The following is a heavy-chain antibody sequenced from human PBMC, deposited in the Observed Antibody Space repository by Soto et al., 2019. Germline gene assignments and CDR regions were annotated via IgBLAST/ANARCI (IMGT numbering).Heavy chain of an antibody. CDR2: INHSGST. CDR1: GGYFSGYY. J-gene: IGHJ6*02. CDR3: ARGDILTGYFCYYYGMDV. V-gene: IGHV4-34*01. Sequence: ASETLSLTCAVYGGYFSGYYWSWIRQPPGKGLEWIGEINHSGSTNYNPSLKSRVTISVDTSKNQFSLKLSSVTAEDTAVYYCARGDILTGYFCYYYGMDVWGQGTTVTVSS. D-gene: IGHD3-9*01.